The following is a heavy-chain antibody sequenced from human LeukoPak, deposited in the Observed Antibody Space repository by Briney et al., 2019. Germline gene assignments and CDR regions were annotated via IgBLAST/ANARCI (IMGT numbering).Heavy chain of an antibody. CDR3: ARQYYYDSSGYYSPPHAFDI. CDR1: GGSFSGYY. J-gene: IGHJ3*02. Sequence: SETLSLTCAVYGGSFSGYYWSWIRQPPGKGLEWIGEINHSGSTNYNPSLKSRVTISVDTSKNQFSLKLSSVTAADTAVYYCARQYYYDSSGYYSPPHAFDIWGQGTMVTVSS. V-gene: IGHV4-34*01. D-gene: IGHD3-22*01. CDR2: INHSGST.